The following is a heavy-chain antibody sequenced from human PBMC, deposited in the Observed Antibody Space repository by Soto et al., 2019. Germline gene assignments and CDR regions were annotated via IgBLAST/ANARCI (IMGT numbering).Heavy chain of an antibody. CDR1: GFTFSDSA. J-gene: IGHJ4*02. V-gene: IGHV3-73*02. Sequence: EVQLVESGGGLVQPGGSLKLSCVASGFTFSDSAMHWVRQASGKGLEWVGRIRSKVNTYATAYAASVKGRFTISRDDSMTTAYLQMNSLKTEDTAVYYCTRRRDWTAMDPRDYWGQGTLVTVSS. CDR2: IRSKVNTYAT. CDR3: TRRRDWTAMDPRDY. D-gene: IGHD5-18*01.